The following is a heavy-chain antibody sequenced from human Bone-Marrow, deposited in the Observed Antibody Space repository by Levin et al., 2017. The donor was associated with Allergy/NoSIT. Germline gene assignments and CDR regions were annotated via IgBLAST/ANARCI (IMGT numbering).Heavy chain of an antibody. J-gene: IGHJ3*01. V-gene: IGHV3-23*01. CDR2: VGSSGESS. D-gene: IGHD6-19*01. Sequence: ASVKVSCTSSGFTFDDYAMGWVRQAPGKGLEWVSIVGSSGESSYYADSVRGRFTISRDNSKNTLYVQMNSLRGEDTAIYYCAKLPYSSGWGAAFDFWGQGTMVTVSS. CDR1: GFTFDDYA. CDR3: AKLPYSSGWGAAFDF.